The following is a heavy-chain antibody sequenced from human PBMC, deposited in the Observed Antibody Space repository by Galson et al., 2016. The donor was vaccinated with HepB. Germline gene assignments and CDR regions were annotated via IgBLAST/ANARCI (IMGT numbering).Heavy chain of an antibody. J-gene: IGHJ4*02. CDR2: IWYDGSNE. CDR1: GFTFSSYG. V-gene: IGHV3-33*03. D-gene: IGHD2-2*01. Sequence: SLRLSCAASGFTFSSYGMHWVRQAPGKGLEWVAVIWYDGSNEHYADSVKGRFTISRDKSSNTLYLQMNTLIAEDTAVYYCAKGRRSGCSSTSCYPFDYWGQGTLVTVSS. CDR3: AKGRRSGCSSTSCYPFDY.